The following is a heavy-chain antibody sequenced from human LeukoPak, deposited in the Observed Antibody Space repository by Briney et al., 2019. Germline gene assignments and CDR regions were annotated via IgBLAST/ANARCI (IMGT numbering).Heavy chain of an antibody. Sequence: QPGGSLRLSCAASGFTFSSFEMSWVRQAPGKGLEWASAISGSGGSAYYADSVKGRFTISRDNSRNSLSLQMNSLRAEDTALYYCAKTGYSSGWYRIWDYWGQGTLVTVSS. CDR3: AKTGYSSGWYRIWDY. J-gene: IGHJ4*02. V-gene: IGHV3-23*01. D-gene: IGHD6-19*01. CDR2: ISGSGGSA. CDR1: GFTFSSFE.